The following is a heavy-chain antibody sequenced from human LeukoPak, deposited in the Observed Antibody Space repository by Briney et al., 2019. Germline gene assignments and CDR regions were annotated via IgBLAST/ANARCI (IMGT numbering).Heavy chain of an antibody. V-gene: IGHV4-34*01. CDR1: GGSFSGYY. Sequence: PSETLSLTCAVYGGSFSGYYWSWIRQPPGKGLEWIGEINHSGSTNYNPSLKSRVTISVDTSKNQFSLKLSSVTAADTAVYYCAKDRGSYYYYHYMDVWGKGTTVTISS. CDR3: AKDRGSYYYYHYMDV. CDR2: INHSGST. J-gene: IGHJ6*03. D-gene: IGHD1-26*01.